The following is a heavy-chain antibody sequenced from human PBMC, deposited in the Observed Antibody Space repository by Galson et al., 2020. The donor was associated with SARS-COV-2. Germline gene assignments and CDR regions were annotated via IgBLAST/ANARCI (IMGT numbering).Heavy chain of an antibody. CDR3: ARNYGEYPCFDY. J-gene: IGHJ4*02. Sequence: TGGSLRLSCAASGFTFSDYYMSWIRQAPGKGLEWVSYIGSSGSTIYYADSVKGRFTISRDNDKNSLYLQMNSLRAEDTAVYYCARNYGEYPCFDYWGQGTLVTVSS. CDR1: GFTFSDYY. V-gene: IGHV3-11*01. CDR2: IGSSGSTI. D-gene: IGHD4-17*01.